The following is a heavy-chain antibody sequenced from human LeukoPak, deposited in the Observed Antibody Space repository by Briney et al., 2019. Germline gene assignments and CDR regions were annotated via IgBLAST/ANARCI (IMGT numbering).Heavy chain of an antibody. V-gene: IGHV4-34*01. J-gene: IGHJ5*02. CDR3: ARGSGYYDILTGLRQNWFDP. CDR2: INHSGST. D-gene: IGHD3-9*01. Sequence: PSGTLSLTCAVYGGSFSGYYWSWIRQPPGKGLEWIGEINHSGSTNYNPSLKSQVPISVDTSKNQFSLKLSSVTAADTAVYYCARGSGYYDILTGLRQNWFDPWGQGTLVTVSS. CDR1: GGSFSGYY.